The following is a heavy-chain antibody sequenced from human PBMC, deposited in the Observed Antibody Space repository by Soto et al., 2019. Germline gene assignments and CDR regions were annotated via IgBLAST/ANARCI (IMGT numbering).Heavy chain of an antibody. Sequence: PSETLSLTCTVSGGSISSYYWSWIRQPPGKGLEWIGYIYYSGSTNYNPSLKSRVTISVDTSKNQFSLKLSSVAAADTAVYYCARHGDDFWSGYYRGGLNLDYWGQGTLVTVSS. CDR2: IYYSGST. J-gene: IGHJ4*02. V-gene: IGHV4-59*08. CDR1: GGSISSYY. D-gene: IGHD3-3*01. CDR3: ARHGDDFWSGYYRGGLNLDY.